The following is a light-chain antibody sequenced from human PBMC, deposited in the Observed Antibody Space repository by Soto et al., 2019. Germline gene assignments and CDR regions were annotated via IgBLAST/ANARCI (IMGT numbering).Light chain of an antibody. CDR2: EGS. CDR3: CSYAGSSTWV. V-gene: IGLV2-23*01. J-gene: IGLJ2*01. Sequence: QSALTQPASVSGSPGQSITISCTGTSSDVGSYNPVSWYQQHPGKAPKLMIYEGSKRPSGVSNRFSGSKSGNTASLTISGLQAEDEADYYFCSYAGSSTWVFGGGTKLTVL. CDR1: SSDVGSYNP.